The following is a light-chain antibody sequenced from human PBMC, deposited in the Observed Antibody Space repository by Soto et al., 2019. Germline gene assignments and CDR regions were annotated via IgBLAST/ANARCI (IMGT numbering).Light chain of an antibody. V-gene: IGKV1-39*01. CDR1: QSISSY. J-gene: IGKJ4*01. CDR3: QQSYSTPFT. CDR2: AAS. Sequence: DIQMTQSPSSLSASVGDRVTITCRASQSISSYLNWYQQKPGKAPKFLIYAASSLQSGVPSRFSGSGSGTDFTLTISSLQPEDFATYDCQQSYSTPFTFGGGTKVEIK.